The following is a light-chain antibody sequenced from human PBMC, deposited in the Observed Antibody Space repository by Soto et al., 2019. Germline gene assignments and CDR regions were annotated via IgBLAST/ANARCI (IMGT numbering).Light chain of an antibody. CDR2: EVS. V-gene: IGLV2-23*02. CDR1: SPTVGSYNL. CDR3: CSYAGSSTYV. J-gene: IGLJ1*01. Sequence: SVLTHPAAGSGSPGQAITIPCPGTSPTVGSYNLVPWYQQHPGKAPKLMIYEVSKRPSGVSNRFSGSKSGNTASLTISGLQAEDEADYYCCSYAGSSTYVFGTGTKVTVL.